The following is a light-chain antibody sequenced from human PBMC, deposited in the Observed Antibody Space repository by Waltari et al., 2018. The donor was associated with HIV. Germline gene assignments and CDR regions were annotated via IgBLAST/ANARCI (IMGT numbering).Light chain of an antibody. Sequence: QSVLTQPPSASGTPGQRVTIPCSGSSSNIGSSFVYWYQQLPGTAPKLLIFRNNQRPSGVPDRFSGSKSGTSASLAISGLRSEDEADYYCAAWDDSLSGFYVFGPGTKVTVL. CDR1: SSNIGSSF. V-gene: IGLV1-47*01. J-gene: IGLJ1*01. CDR2: RNN. CDR3: AAWDDSLSGFYV.